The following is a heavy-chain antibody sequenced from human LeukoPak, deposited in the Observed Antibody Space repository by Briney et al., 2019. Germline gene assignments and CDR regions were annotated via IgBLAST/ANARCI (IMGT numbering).Heavy chain of an antibody. J-gene: IGHJ4*02. CDR1: GFTFRNYW. V-gene: IGHV3-11*01. Sequence: GGSLRLSCAASGFTFRNYWMGWVRQAPGKGLEWVSYISSSGSTIYYADSVKGRFTISRDNAKNSLYLQMNSLRAEDTAVYYCASGYDILTGFDYWGQGTLVTVSS. CDR3: ASGYDILTGFDY. CDR2: ISSSGSTI. D-gene: IGHD3-9*01.